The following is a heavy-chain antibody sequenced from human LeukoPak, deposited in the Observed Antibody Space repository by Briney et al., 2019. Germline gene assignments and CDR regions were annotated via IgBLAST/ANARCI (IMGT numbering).Heavy chain of an antibody. V-gene: IGHV4-59*01. CDR2: IYYSGST. J-gene: IGHJ5*02. CDR1: GGSLSSYY. D-gene: IGHD6-25*01. CDR3: ARNIGAALNWFDP. Sequence: SETLSLTCTVSGGSLSSYYWSWIRQPPGKGLEWIGYIYYSGSTNYNPSLKSRVTISVDTSKNQFSLKLSSVTAADTAVYYCARNIGAALNWFDPWGQGTLVTVSS.